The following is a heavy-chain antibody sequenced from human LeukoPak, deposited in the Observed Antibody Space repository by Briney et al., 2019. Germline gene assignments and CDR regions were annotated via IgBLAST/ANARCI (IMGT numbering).Heavy chain of an antibody. J-gene: IGHJ3*02. V-gene: IGHV4-61*02. Sequence: SQTLSLTCTVSGDSISSGDYYWSWIRQPAGKGLEWSGRISSSGSTNYNPSLKRRVTISVDTSKNQFSLKLSSVTAADTAVYFCARGPYSYDSSGAFDIWGQGAMVTVSS. CDR3: ARGPYSYDSSGAFDI. D-gene: IGHD3-22*01. CDR2: ISSSGST. CDR1: GDSISSGDYY.